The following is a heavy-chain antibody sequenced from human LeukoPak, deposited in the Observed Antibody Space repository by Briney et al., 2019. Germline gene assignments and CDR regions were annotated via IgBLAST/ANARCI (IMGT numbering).Heavy chain of an antibody. J-gene: IGHJ4*02. D-gene: IGHD1-26*01. CDR2: ISAYNGNT. CDR1: GYTFTSYG. V-gene: IGHV1-18*01. Sequence: ASVKVSCKASGYTFTSYGISWVRQAPGQGLEWMGWISAYNGNTDYAQKLQGRVTMTTDTSTSTAYTELRSLRSDDTAVYYCARDQEVGATVFDYWGQGTLVTVSS. CDR3: ARDQEVGATVFDY.